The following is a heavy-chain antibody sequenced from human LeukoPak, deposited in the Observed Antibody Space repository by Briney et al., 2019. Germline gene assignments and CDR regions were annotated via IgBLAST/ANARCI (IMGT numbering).Heavy chain of an antibody. CDR1: GFTFSSYA. J-gene: IGHJ5*02. CDR3: ARDFYSTGFDP. Sequence: PGGSLRLSCAASGFTFSSYAMHWVRQAPGKGLEWVAVISYDGSNKYYADSVKGRFTISRDNSKNTLYLQMNSLRAEDTAVYYCARDFYSTGFDPWGQGTLVTVSS. V-gene: IGHV3-30-3*01. D-gene: IGHD2/OR15-2a*01. CDR2: ISYDGSNK.